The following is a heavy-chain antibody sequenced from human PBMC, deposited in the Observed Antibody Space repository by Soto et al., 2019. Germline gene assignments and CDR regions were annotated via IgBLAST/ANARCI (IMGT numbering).Heavy chain of an antibody. J-gene: IGHJ5*01. Sequence: SVKVSCKASAGTFSSYAISWVRRAPGQGLEWMGGIIPIFGTANYAQKFQGRVTITADESTSTAYMELSSLRSEDTAVYYCARGTGDLVLGGNWYAFWGQGSLVTVSS. CDR2: IIPIFGTA. D-gene: IGHD2-21*02. CDR3: ARGTGDLVLGGNWYAF. CDR1: AGTFSSYA. V-gene: IGHV1-69*13.